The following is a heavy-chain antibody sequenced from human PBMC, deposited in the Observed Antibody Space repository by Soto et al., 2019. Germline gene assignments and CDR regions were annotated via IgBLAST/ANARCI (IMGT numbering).Heavy chain of an antibody. V-gene: IGHV4-31*03. CDR2: IFYSGST. J-gene: IGHJ4*02. CDR3: ARTRHYSDSSASYYFQF. Sequence: QVQLQESGPGLVKPSQTLSLTCTVSGGSISSGGYYWGWIRQHPGKGLEWIGNIFYSGSTYYNPSLKSRVTISVDTSKNHFSLKLTSVTAADTAVYFCARTRHYSDSSASYYFQFWGQGTLVTVSS. CDR1: GGSISSGGYY. D-gene: IGHD3-22*01.